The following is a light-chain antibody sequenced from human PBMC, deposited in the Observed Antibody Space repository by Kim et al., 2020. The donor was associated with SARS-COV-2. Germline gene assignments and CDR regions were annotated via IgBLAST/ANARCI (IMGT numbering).Light chain of an antibody. J-gene: IGKJ5*01. Sequence: IVLTQSPGTLSLSPGDGATLSCRASPRLSMNDIAWYQQKPGQAPRLLIYGASSRATGIPDRFSGSGSGTDFTLTISRLEPEDFAVYLCQLYGSSPLATFGQGTRLEIK. CDR2: GAS. CDR3: QLYGSSPLAT. V-gene: IGKV3-20*01. CDR1: PRLSMND.